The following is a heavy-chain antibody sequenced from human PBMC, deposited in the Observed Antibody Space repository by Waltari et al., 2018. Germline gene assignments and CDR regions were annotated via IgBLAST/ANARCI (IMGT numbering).Heavy chain of an antibody. CDR1: GGSFSGYY. V-gene: IGHV4-34*01. Sequence: QVQLQQWGAGLLKPSETLSLTCAVYGGSFSGYYWTWTRQPPGKGLDWIGEINHSGSTNYNPSLKSRVTISVDTSKNQFSLKLSSVTAADTAVYYCARLLATHYYYYGMDVWGQGTTVTVSS. CDR3: ARLLATHYYYYGMDV. J-gene: IGHJ6*02. D-gene: IGHD5-12*01. CDR2: INHSGST.